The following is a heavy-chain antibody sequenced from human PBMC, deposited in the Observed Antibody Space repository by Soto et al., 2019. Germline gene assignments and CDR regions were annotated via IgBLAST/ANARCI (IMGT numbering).Heavy chain of an antibody. J-gene: IGHJ6*02. CDR3: ARSHGMDV. Sequence: PGESVKISCQGSGFSFTTSWIGWVRQMPGKGLEWMGLIYPGDSDTRYSPSFQGQVTISADKSISTAYLQWSSLKASDTAIYYCARSHGMDVWGQGTTVTVSS. CDR2: IYPGDSDT. CDR1: GFSFTTSW. V-gene: IGHV5-51*01.